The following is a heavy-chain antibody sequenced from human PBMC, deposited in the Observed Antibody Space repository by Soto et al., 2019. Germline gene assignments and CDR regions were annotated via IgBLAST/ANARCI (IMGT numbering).Heavy chain of an antibody. CDR2: IRSKANSYAT. Sequence: GGSLRLSCAASGFTFSGSAMHWVRQASGKGLEWVGRIRSKANSYATAYAASVKGRFTISRDDSQNTAYLQMNSLKTEDTAVYYCTRQDPRNWYFDLWGRGTLVTVSS. CDR3: TRQDPRNWYFDL. V-gene: IGHV3-73*01. CDR1: GFTFSGSA. J-gene: IGHJ2*01.